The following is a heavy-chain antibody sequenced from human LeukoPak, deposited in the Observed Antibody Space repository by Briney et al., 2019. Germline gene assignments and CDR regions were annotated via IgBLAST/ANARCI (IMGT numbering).Heavy chain of an antibody. CDR1: GISLSNYG. V-gene: IGHV3-23*01. CDR3: AKRGVVIRGILVIGYHQEAYHYDF. J-gene: IGHJ4*02. CDR2: ISERGGGT. Sequence: ESLRLSCVVSGISLSNYGMTWVRQAPGKGLEWVSYISERGGGTTYADSVKGRFTISRDTSLNTLYLQMNNLRADDTAVYFCAKRGVVIRGILVIGYHQEAYHYDFWGQGVLVTVSS. D-gene: IGHD3-10*01.